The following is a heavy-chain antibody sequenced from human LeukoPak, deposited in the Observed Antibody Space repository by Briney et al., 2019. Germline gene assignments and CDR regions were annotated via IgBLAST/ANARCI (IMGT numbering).Heavy chain of an antibody. V-gene: IGHV3-21*01. D-gene: IGHD3-10*01. CDR3: ARDLGGSGSPYGMDV. Sequence: PGGSLRLSCAASGFTFSSYSMNWVRQAPGKGLEWVSSISSSSSYIYYADSVKGRFTISRDNAKNSLYPQMNSLRAEDTAVYYCARDLGGSGSPYGMDVWGQGTTVTVSS. CDR1: GFTFSSYS. J-gene: IGHJ6*02. CDR2: ISSSSSYI.